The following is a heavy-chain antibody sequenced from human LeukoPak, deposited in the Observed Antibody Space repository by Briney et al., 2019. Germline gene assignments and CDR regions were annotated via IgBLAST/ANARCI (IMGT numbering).Heavy chain of an antibody. CDR2: ISSSGSTI. CDR1: GFTFSDYY. Sequence: GGSLRLSCAASGFTFSDYYMSWIRQAPGKGLEWVSYISSSGSTINYADSVEGRFTISRDNAENSLYLQMNSLRAEDTAVYYCARDSTRGYSYDYWGQGTLVTVSS. V-gene: IGHV3-11*01. J-gene: IGHJ4*02. D-gene: IGHD5-18*01. CDR3: ARDSTRGYSYDY.